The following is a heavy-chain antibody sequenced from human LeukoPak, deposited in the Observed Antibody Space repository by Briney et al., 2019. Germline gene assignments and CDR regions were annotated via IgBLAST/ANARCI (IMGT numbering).Heavy chain of an antibody. J-gene: IGHJ5*02. CDR2: IKKDGTEK. Sequence: GVSLRLSCAASGFTFSSYWMSWVRQAQGKGLEWVANIKKDGTEKKYVVSVKGRFTISRDNAKNSLDLQMNSLRAEDTALYYCAREGGSGWYSGWFDPWGQGTLVTVSS. D-gene: IGHD6-19*01. V-gene: IGHV3-7*01. CDR3: AREGGSGWYSGWFDP. CDR1: GFTFSSYW.